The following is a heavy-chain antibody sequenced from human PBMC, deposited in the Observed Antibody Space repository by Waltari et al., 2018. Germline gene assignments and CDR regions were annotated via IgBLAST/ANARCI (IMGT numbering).Heavy chain of an antibody. CDR3: ARGGNYDFWSGYFNYYYYYGMDV. J-gene: IGHJ6*02. CDR2: INHSGST. D-gene: IGHD3-3*01. Sequence: QVQLQQWGAGLLKPSETLSLTCAVYGGSFSGYYWSWIRQPPGKGLEWMGEINHSGSTNYNPSLKSRVTISVDTSKNQFSLKLSSVTAADTAVYYCARGGNYDFWSGYFNYYYYYGMDVWGQGTTVTVSS. V-gene: IGHV4-34*01. CDR1: GGSFSGYY.